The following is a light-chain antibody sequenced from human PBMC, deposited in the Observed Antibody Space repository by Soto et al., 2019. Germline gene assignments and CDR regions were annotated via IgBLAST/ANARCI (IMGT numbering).Light chain of an antibody. CDR3: QQRSNWPPIT. J-gene: IGKJ5*01. CDR1: QSVSSSY. CDR2: GAS. Sequence: EIVLTQSPGTLSLPPGERATLSCRASQSVSSSYLAWYQQKPGQAPRLLIYGASNRATGIPGRFSGSGSGTDFTLTISSLESEDFAVYYCQQRSNWPPITFGQGTRLEIK. V-gene: IGKV3D-20*02.